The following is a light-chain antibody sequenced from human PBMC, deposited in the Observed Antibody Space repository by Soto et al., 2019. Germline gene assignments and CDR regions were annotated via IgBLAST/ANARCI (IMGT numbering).Light chain of an antibody. Sequence: DIQMTQSPSTLSASVGDRVTITCRASQSISSWLAWYQQKPGKAPKLLIYDASSLESGVPSRFSGSGSETEFTLTISSLQPDDFATYYCQQYNSYVRTFGQGTKVEIK. CDR1: QSISSW. CDR3: QQYNSYVRT. J-gene: IGKJ1*01. V-gene: IGKV1-5*01. CDR2: DAS.